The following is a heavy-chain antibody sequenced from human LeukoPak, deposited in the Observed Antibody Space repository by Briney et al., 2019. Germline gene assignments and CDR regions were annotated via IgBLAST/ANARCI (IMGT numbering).Heavy chain of an antibody. D-gene: IGHD6-25*01. J-gene: IGHJ4*02. V-gene: IGHV5-51*01. Sequence: GESLKISCKTSGYSFSNYWIGWVRQVPGRGLEWMAIIYPGDSDTKYSPSFQGQVTISADRSISTAYLQWSSLKASDVAMYYCVRRGGNEFDYWAREPWSPSPQ. CDR2: IYPGDSDT. CDR3: VRRGGNEFDY. CDR1: GYSFSNYW.